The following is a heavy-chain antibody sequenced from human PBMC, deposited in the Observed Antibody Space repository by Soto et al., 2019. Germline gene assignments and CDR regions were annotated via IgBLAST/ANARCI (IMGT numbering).Heavy chain of an antibody. V-gene: IGHV3-74*03. D-gene: IGHD3-10*01. Sequence: GGSLRLSCAASGFRFSSYWMHWVRQAPGKGLEWVSRINHDGSSRTYADSVEGRFTISRDNAKNTLYLQMNSLRAEDTAIYYCARVGYYYGSDSNWGQGTLVTVSS. CDR2: INHDGSSR. CDR1: GFRFSSYW. CDR3: ARVGYYYGSDSN. J-gene: IGHJ4*02.